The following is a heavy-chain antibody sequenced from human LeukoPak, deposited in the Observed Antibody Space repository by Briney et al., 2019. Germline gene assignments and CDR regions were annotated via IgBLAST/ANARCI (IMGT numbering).Heavy chain of an antibody. D-gene: IGHD3-10*01. J-gene: IGHJ4*02. Sequence: ASVDVSCKSSVYTFTSYGIRWVRQAPGQGREWMGWVSAYNGNTNYAQKLQGRVTMTTDTSTSTAYMELRSLRSDDTAVYYCGRFGEIFRLDYWGQGTLVTVSS. CDR2: VSAYNGNT. CDR3: GRFGEIFRLDY. V-gene: IGHV1-18*01. CDR1: VYTFTSYG.